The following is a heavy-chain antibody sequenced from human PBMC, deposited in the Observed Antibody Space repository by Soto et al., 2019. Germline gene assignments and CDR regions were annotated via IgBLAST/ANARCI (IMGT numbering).Heavy chain of an antibody. J-gene: IGHJ6*03. Sequence: PGGSLSLSCAASGFTFSSYSMNWVRQAPGKGLEWVSSISSSSSYIYYADSVKGRFTISRDNAKNSLYLQMNSLRAEDTAVYYCARDYEYCSSTICPTNYYYYYIDFSGKGTTVSVSS. V-gene: IGHV3-21*01. CDR1: GFTFSSYS. D-gene: IGHD2-2*01. CDR3: ARDYEYCSSTICPTNYYYYYIDF. CDR2: ISSSSSYI.